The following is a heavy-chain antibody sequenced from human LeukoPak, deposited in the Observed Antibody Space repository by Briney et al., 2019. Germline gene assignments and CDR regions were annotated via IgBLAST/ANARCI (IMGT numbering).Heavy chain of an antibody. Sequence: PGGSLRLSCAASGFTVSSNYMSWVRQAPGKGLEWVSVIYSGGSTYYADSVKGRFTISRDNSKNTLYLQMNSLRADDTAVYYCARDGSYCSSTSCSEGYYGMDVSGQGTLVTVSS. V-gene: IGHV3-53*01. CDR3: ARDGSYCSSTSCSEGYYGMDV. D-gene: IGHD2-2*01. CDR2: IYSGGST. CDR1: GFTVSSNY. J-gene: IGHJ6*02.